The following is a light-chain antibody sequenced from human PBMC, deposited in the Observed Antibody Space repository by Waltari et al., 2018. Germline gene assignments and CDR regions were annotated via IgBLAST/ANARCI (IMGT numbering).Light chain of an antibody. CDR1: QSVSSY. V-gene: IGKV3-11*01. Sequence: EIVLTQSPATPSSSPVERATLSCRASQSVSSYLAWYQQKPGQAPRLLIYDASNRATGIPARFSGSGSGTDFTLTISSLEPEDFAVYYCQQRSNWPRTFGQGTKVEIK. J-gene: IGKJ1*01. CDR2: DAS. CDR3: QQRSNWPRT.